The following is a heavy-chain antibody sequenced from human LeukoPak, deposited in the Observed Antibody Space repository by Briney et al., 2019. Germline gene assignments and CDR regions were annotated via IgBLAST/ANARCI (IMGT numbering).Heavy chain of an antibody. D-gene: IGHD5-12*01. Sequence: GGSLRLSRAASAFTFSNYTVHWVRQAPGKGLEWVAVISYDGSNKYYADSVKGRFTISRDNSKNTLYLQMNSLRGEDTAVYYCARIPRTWLRFPYFDYWGQGTLVTVSS. CDR3: ARIPRTWLRFPYFDY. CDR2: ISYDGSNK. CDR1: AFTFSNYT. V-gene: IGHV3-30-3*01. J-gene: IGHJ4*02.